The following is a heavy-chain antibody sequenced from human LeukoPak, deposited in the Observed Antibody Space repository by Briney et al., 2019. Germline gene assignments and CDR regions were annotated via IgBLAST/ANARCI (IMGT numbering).Heavy chain of an antibody. V-gene: IGHV1-46*01. D-gene: IGHD2-15*01. CDR2: INPSGVT. CDR1: GYSFTCYS. J-gene: IGHJ4*02. CDR3: ARDSVRRVVVAATRGELDY. Sequence: GASVKVSCKASGYSFTCYSMHWVRQAPGQGLEWMGIINPSGVTTYAQKFQGRVTMTRDTSTSTVYMELSSLRSEDTAVYYCARDSVRRVVVAATRGELDYWGQGTLVTVSS.